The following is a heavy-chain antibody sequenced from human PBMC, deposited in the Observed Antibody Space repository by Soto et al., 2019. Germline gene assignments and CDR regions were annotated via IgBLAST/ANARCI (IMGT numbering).Heavy chain of an antibody. V-gene: IGHV4-59*08. D-gene: IGHD5-12*01. CDR2: IYFSGTT. CDR3: ARFQGGYDGWFDP. CDR1: GDSVTSHY. Sequence: PSETLSLTCSFSGDSVTSHYLTWIRQSPGKGLEWIGNIYFSGTTYINPSLKSRVSISVDTSKNQFSLKLSSVTAADTAVYYCARFQGGYDGWFDPWGQGTLVTVSS. J-gene: IGHJ5*02.